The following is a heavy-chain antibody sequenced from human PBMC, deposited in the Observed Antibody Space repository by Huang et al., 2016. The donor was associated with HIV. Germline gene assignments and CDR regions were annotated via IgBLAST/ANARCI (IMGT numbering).Heavy chain of an antibody. V-gene: IGHV3-30*18. Sequence: QVQLVESGGGVVQPGRSLRLSCAAFGFTFNKFDMHWVRQAPGKGLEWVANISYDGSSKDHADSVKGRFTISRDNSKNTVYLQMNSLRVEDTAVYYCAKDGRGSGTYYDYFEYWGQGTLVTVSS. CDR1: GFTFNKFD. CDR2: ISYDGSSK. CDR3: AKDGRGSGTYYDYFEY. J-gene: IGHJ4*02. D-gene: IGHD1-26*01.